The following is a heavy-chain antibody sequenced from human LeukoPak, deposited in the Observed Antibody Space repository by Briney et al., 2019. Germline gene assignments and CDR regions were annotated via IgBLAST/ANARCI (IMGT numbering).Heavy chain of an antibody. Sequence: SETLSLTCAVYGGSFSGYYWSWIRQPPGKGLEWIGEINHSGSSNYNPSLMSRVTISVDTSKNQFSLKLSSVTAADTAVYYCARGLRITMVRGANYFDYWGQGTLVTVSS. CDR3: ARGLRITMVRGANYFDY. V-gene: IGHV4-34*01. CDR2: INHSGSS. J-gene: IGHJ4*02. D-gene: IGHD3-10*01. CDR1: GGSFSGYY.